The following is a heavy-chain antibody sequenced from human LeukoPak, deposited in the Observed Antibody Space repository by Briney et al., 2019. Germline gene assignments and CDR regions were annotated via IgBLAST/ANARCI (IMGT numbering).Heavy chain of an antibody. CDR3: ARGGYYDSSGYKPFDY. CDR1: GFTFSSYW. J-gene: IGHJ4*02. D-gene: IGHD3-22*01. V-gene: IGHV3-74*01. CDR2: INSDGSST. Sequence: PGGSLRLSCAASGFTFSSYWMHWVRQAPGKGLVWVSRINSDGSSTSYADSVKGRFTISRDNAKNTLYLQMNSLRAEDTAVYYCARGGYYDSSGYKPFDYWGQGTLVTVSS.